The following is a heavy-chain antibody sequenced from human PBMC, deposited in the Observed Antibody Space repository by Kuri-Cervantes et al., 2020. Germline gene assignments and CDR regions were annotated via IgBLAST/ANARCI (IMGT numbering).Heavy chain of an antibody. V-gene: IGHV1-18*01. CDR2: ISAYNGDT. Sequence: ASVKVSCKASGYTFTRYGISWVRQAPGQGLEWMGWISAYNGDTNYAQGFQDRVTVTTDTSTSTAYMELRSLRSDDTAVYYCARGGGLGYCTGGVCYTDYYYYMDVWGQGTLVTVSS. CDR1: GYTFTRYG. J-gene: IGHJ6*03. D-gene: IGHD2-8*02. CDR3: ARGGGLGYCTGGVCYTDYYYYMDV.